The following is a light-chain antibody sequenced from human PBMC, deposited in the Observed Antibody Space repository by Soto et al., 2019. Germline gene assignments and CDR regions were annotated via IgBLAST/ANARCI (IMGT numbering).Light chain of an antibody. J-gene: IGKJ5*01. V-gene: IGKV3-15*01. Sequence: IGLTQCPATLSVSLGESATLSCRASQSVSSNFAWYQQKPGQAPRLLLYGASTRDTGIPARSSGSGCRTDFTLTISRLEPDDLAVYYCQQHGTSPIIFGQGTDWRL. CDR1: QSVSSN. CDR3: QQHGTSPII. CDR2: GAS.